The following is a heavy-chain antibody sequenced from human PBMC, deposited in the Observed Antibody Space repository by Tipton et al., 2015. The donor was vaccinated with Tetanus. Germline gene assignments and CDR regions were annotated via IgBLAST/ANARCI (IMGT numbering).Heavy chain of an antibody. CDR1: GGSISYYY. V-gene: IGHV4-59*01. CDR3: ARGGLCVGPACAGISPLLDV. D-gene: IGHD2-15*01. CDR2: IYYNGST. Sequence: LRLSCSVSGGSISYYYWSWIRQSPGKGLEWIGHIYYNGSTKYNPSLKSRVTVSLDTSKKHFSLRLSSVTAADTAVYYCARGGLCVGPACAGISPLLDVWCRDTLVTVSS. J-gene: IGHJ2*01.